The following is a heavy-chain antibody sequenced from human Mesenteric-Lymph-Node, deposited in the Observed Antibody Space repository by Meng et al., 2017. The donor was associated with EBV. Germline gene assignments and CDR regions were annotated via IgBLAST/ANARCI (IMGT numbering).Heavy chain of an antibody. CDR2: LSFDGNDK. Sequence: GQVWDVGGGVVQPGMSLRLSWAASGFTFSSYAMHWVRQAPGKGLEWVAILSFDGNDKEYSDSVKGRFTITRDNSKNTLYLEMNSLRAEDTAVYYCARAGYTYGSGSYSDHWGQGTLVTVSS. J-gene: IGHJ4*02. CDR1: GFTFSSYA. CDR3: ARAGYTYGSGSYSDH. D-gene: IGHD3-10*01. V-gene: IGHV3-30-3*01.